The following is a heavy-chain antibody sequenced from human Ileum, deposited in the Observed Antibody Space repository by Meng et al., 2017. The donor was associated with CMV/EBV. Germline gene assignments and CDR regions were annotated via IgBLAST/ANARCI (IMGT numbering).Heavy chain of an antibody. D-gene: IGHD2-2*01. J-gene: IGHJ4*02. CDR1: GGTLSNYA. CDR3: ARVRIGCSSTSCYFDH. CDR2: IVPLFTTA. V-gene: IGHV1-69*05. Sequence: SGGTLSNYAVIWVRHAPGHGPQWVGGIVPLFTTAHYSQIFRGRVTITTDKSTNTVYMELSSLGSDDTAVFYCARVRIGCSSTSCYFDHWGQGTLVTVSS.